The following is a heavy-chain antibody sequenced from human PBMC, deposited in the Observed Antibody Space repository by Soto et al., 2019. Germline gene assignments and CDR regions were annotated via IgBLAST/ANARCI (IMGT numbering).Heavy chain of an antibody. CDR1: GYTFITYG. Sequence: QVQLVQSGAEVKKPGASVKVSCKASGYTFITYGVSWVRQAPGQGLDWLGWNSTYNGNTRYAERLQGRVTMTTDTTTNTACMGLRNLRYDDTAVYYCARGPTDYYDNSANYFLDYWGQGTLVTVSS. CDR3: ARGPTDYYDNSANYFLDY. CDR2: NSTYNGNT. D-gene: IGHD3-22*01. V-gene: IGHV1-18*01. J-gene: IGHJ4*02.